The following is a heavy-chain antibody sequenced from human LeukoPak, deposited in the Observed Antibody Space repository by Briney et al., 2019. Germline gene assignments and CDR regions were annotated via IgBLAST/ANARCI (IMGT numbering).Heavy chain of an antibody. Sequence: ASVKVSCKASGYTFTSYDINWVRQATGQGLEWMGWMNPNSGNTGYAQKFQGRVTMTRNTSISTAYMELSSLRSEDTAVYYCARGGYCSSTSCYLLDYWGQGTLVTVSS. V-gene: IGHV1-8*01. CDR2: MNPNSGNT. J-gene: IGHJ4*02. CDR3: ARGGYCSSTSCYLLDY. CDR1: GYTFTSYD. D-gene: IGHD2-2*01.